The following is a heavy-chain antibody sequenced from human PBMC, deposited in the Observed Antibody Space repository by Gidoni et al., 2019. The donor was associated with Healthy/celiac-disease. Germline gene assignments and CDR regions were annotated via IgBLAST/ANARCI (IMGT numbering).Heavy chain of an antibody. CDR2: IIPIFGTA. CDR1: GGSFSSYA. Sequence: QVQLVQYGAEVKKPGSSVKVSCKASGGSFSSYAISWVRQDPGHGLEWMGGIIPIFGTANYAQKFQGRVTITADKSTSTAYMELSSLRSEDTAVYYCARGRGIAARGYYYYGMDVWGQGTTVTVSS. J-gene: IGHJ6*02. D-gene: IGHD6-6*01. V-gene: IGHV1-69*06. CDR3: ARGRGIAARGYYYYGMDV.